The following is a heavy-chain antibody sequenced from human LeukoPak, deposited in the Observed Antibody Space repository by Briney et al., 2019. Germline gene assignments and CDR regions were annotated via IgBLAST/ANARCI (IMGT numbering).Heavy chain of an antibody. CDR2: ISYDGSNK. V-gene: IGHV3-30*04. CDR1: GFTFSSYA. Sequence: GGSLRLSCAASGFTFSSYAMHWVRQAPGKGLEWVAVISYDGSNKYYADSVKGRFTISRDNSKNTLYLQMNSLRAEDTAVYYCAKDMVRGVKVTTAFDYWGQGTLVTVSS. J-gene: IGHJ4*02. CDR3: AKDMVRGVKVTTAFDY. D-gene: IGHD3-10*01.